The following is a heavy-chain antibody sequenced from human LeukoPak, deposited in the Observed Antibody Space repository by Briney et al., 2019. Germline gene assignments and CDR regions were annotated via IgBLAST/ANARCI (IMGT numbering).Heavy chain of an antibody. CDR1: GFSFSNYW. CDR3: ARDGPPGVPFDY. Sequence: GGSRRLSCAASGFSFSNYWMSWVRQAPGKGLEWVANIKPGGGEKYYVDSVKGRFTISRDNAKNSLYLQMDSLRAEDTAVYYCARDGPPGVPFDYWGQGTLVTVSS. CDR2: IKPGGGEK. D-gene: IGHD7-27*01. V-gene: IGHV3-7*01. J-gene: IGHJ4*02.